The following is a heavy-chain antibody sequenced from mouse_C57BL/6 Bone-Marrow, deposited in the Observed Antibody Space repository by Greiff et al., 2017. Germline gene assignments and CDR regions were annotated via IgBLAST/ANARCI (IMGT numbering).Heavy chain of an antibody. V-gene: IGHV14-4*01. CDR1: GFNIKDDY. CDR3: TRIAD. Sequence: VQLQQSGAELVRPGASVKLSCTASGFNIKDDYMHWVKQRPEQGLEWIGWIDPENGDTEYDSKFKGKATITVDKSSNTAYLQLSSLTSEDTAVYYCTRIADWGQGKLVTVSA. J-gene: IGHJ3*01. CDR2: IDPENGDT. D-gene: IGHD6-1*01.